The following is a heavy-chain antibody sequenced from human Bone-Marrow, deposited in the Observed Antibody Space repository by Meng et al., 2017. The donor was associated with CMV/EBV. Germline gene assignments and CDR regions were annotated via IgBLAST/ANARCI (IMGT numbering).Heavy chain of an antibody. D-gene: IGHD3-22*01. Sequence: SVKVSCKASGGTFSSYTISWVRQAPGQGLEWMGRIIPILGIANYAQKFQGRVTITADKSTSTAYMELSSLRSEDAAVYYCARDLVRKYDSSGYLDNWGQGKLVTVSS. CDR1: GGTFSSYT. J-gene: IGHJ4*02. V-gene: IGHV1-69*04. CDR3: ARDLVRKYDSSGYLDN. CDR2: IIPILGIA.